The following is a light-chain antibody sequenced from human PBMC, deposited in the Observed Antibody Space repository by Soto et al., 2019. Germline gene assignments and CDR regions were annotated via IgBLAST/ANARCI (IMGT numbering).Light chain of an antibody. V-gene: IGLV2-23*02. CDR1: NSDVWNYNL. Sequence: QSVLTQPASVSGSPGQSITISCTGTNSDVWNYNLVSWYQQHPGKAPKVMIYEVNKRPSGVSNRFSGSKSGNTASLTVSGLQAEDEADYYCCSYAGSSTYVFGTGTKVTVL. J-gene: IGLJ1*01. CDR3: CSYAGSSTYV. CDR2: EVN.